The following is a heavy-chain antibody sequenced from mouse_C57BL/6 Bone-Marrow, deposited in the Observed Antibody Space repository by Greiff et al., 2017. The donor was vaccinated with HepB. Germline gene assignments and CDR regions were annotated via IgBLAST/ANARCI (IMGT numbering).Heavy chain of an antibody. CDR3: AREGDSKYGVAD. CDR2: IYPRSGNT. D-gene: IGHD2-5*01. Sequence: QVQLQQSGAELARPGASVKLSCKASGYTFTSYGISWVKQRTGQGLEWIGEIYPRSGNTYYNEKFKGKATLTADKSSSTAYMELRSLTSEGTAVYFCAREGDSKYGVADWGQGTLVTVSA. V-gene: IGHV1-81*01. CDR1: GYTFTSYG. J-gene: IGHJ3*01.